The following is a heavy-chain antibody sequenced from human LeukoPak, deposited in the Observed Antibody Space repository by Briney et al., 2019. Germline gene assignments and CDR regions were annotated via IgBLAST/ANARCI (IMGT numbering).Heavy chain of an antibody. Sequence: GSLRLSCAASGFTFSRHWMHWVRQAPGKGLVWISRINSDASDTNYADFVKGRFTISRDNAKNTVYLQINSLRDEDTAVYYCARICSSTDCLIPDWGQGTLVTVS. D-gene: IGHD2-2*01. CDR3: ARICSSTDCLIPD. J-gene: IGHJ4*02. CDR1: GFTFSRHW. V-gene: IGHV3-74*01. CDR2: INSDASDT.